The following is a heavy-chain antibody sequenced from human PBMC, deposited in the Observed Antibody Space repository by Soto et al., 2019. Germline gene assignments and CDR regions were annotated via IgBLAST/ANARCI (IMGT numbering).Heavy chain of an antibody. CDR2: VYSSGST. V-gene: IGHV4-59*01. Sequence: LGTLFLPCTVSGGSMTNFYCNWIRQPPGKGLEWIGYVYSSGSTDYNPSLKSRVTISVDTSNNQFSLKLSSVTTADTAVYYCARSTWNYYHLWGQGTLVTVSS. CDR1: GGSMTNFY. CDR3: ARSTWNYYHL. D-gene: IGHD1-7*01. J-gene: IGHJ5*02.